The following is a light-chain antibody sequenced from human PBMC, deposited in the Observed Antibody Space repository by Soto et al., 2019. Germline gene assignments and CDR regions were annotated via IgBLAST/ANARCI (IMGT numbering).Light chain of an antibody. CDR1: QSVSSN. Sequence: EIVMTQSPATLSVSPGETATLSCRASQSVSSNLAWYQQKPGQAPRLLIYGASTRATGIPARFSGSGSGTEFTLTISSLQYEDVAVYYCQQYNNWRLIPFGQGTRLEIK. J-gene: IGKJ5*01. V-gene: IGKV3-15*01. CDR3: QQYNNWRLIP. CDR2: GAS.